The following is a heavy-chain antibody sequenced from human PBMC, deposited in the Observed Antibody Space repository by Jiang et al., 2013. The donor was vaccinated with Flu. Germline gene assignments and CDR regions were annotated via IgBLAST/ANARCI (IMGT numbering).Heavy chain of an antibody. Sequence: TLSLTCAVYGGSFSGYYWSWIRQPPGKGLEWIGEINHSGSTNYNPSLKSRVTISVDTSKNQFSLKLSSVTAADTAVYYCASTGDRGDYGNYWGQGTLVTVSS. V-gene: IGHV4-34*01. J-gene: IGHJ4*02. CDR2: INHSGST. CDR1: GGSFSGYY. CDR3: ASTGDRGDYGNY. D-gene: IGHD4-17*01.